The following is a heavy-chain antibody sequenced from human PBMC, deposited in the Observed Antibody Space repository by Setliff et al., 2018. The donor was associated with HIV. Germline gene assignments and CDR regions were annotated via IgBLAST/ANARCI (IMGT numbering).Heavy chain of an antibody. V-gene: IGHV3-7*01. CDR2: IKQDGSEN. J-gene: IGHJ4*02. D-gene: IGHD5-12*01. Sequence: PGGSLRLSCAASGFTFRNYRMTWVRQAPGKGLEWVANIKQDGSENYFVDSVKGRFTISRDNTRSSLFLHMDSLTAEDTAVYYCAREALSRDGYSYFDYWGQGTLVTVSS. CDR3: AREALSRDGYSYFDY. CDR1: GFTFRNYR.